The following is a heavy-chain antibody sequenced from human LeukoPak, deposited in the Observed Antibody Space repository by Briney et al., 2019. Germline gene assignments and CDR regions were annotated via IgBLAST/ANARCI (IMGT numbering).Heavy chain of an antibody. CDR3: ARAAIAAARIYYYMDV. CDR2: ISTSSSYI. Sequence: GGSLRLSCEASGFTFSSYSMNWVRQAPGKGLEWVSFISTSSSYIHNADSVKGRFTISRDNAENSLYLQMNSLRAEDTAVYYCARAAIAAARIYYYMDVWGKGTTVTVSS. CDR1: GFTFSSYS. D-gene: IGHD6-13*01. V-gene: IGHV3-21*01. J-gene: IGHJ6*03.